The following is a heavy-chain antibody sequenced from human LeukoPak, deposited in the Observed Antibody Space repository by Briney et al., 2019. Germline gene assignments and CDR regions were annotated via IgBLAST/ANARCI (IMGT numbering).Heavy chain of an antibody. CDR3: ARAGRTGEVDY. CDR1: GYTFTSYG. D-gene: IGHD7-27*01. V-gene: IGHV1-18*01. CDR2: ISAYNGNT. J-gene: IGHJ4*02. Sequence: ASVKISCKASGYTFTSYGISWVRQAPGQGLEWMGWISAYNGNTNYAQKLQGRVTMTTDTSTSTAYMELRSLRSDDTAIFYCARAGRTGEVDYWGQGTLVTVSS.